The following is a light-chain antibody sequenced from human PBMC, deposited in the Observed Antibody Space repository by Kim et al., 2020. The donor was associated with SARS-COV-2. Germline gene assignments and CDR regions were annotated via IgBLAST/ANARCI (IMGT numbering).Light chain of an antibody. Sequence: PGQNVTTPCSRTNPDIGTNYVSWYQQFPGTAPRLLIFDNDKRPSGFPVRFSGSKSGTSATLAITGLQTGDEADYYCGTWDTSLRGMFGGGTQLTVL. V-gene: IGLV1-51*01. J-gene: IGLJ3*02. CDR1: NPDIGTNY. CDR3: GTWDTSLRGM. CDR2: DND.